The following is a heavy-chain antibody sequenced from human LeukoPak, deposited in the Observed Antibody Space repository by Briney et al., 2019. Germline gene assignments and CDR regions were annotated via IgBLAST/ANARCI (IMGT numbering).Heavy chain of an antibody. CDR3: ARAMVVGAPYFDY. D-gene: IGHD2-15*01. J-gene: IGHJ4*02. CDR2: ISYDGSNK. V-gene: IGHV3-30-3*01. Sequence: PGRSLRLSCAASGSTFSSYAMHWVRQAPGKGLEWVAVISYDGSNKYYADSVKGRFTISRDNSKNTLYLQMNSLRAEDTAVYYCARAMVVGAPYFDYWGQGTLVTVSS. CDR1: GSTFSSYA.